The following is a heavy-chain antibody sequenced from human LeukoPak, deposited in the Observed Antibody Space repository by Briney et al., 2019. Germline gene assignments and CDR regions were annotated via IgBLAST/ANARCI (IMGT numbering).Heavy chain of an antibody. CDR3: ARDGSHGMDV. J-gene: IGHJ6*02. CDR2: IYYSGST. Sequence: SETLSLTCTVSGGSISSSSYYWGWIRQPPGKGLEWIGSIYYSGSTYYNPSLKSRVTISVDTSKNQFSLKLSSVTAADTAVYYCARDGSHGMDVWGQGTTVTVSS. CDR1: GGSISSSSYY. D-gene: IGHD2-2*03. V-gene: IGHV4-39*07.